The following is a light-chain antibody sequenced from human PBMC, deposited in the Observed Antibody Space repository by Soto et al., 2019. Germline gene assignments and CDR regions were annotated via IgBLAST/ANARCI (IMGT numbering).Light chain of an antibody. J-gene: IGLJ1*01. CDR3: CSSAPESTYV. V-gene: IGLV2-23*01. Sequence: QSLLAQPASGSGSPGQSITISCTWTSSDVGAYNSVSWYQQHPHKAPQVIIYKGTQRPSGVSNRFSGSTSGNAASLTISGLQADDEADYFCCSSAPESTYVFGSGTKVTVL. CDR2: KGT. CDR1: SSDVGAYNS.